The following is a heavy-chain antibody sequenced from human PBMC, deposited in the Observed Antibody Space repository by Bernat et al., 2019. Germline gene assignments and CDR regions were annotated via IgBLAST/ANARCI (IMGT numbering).Heavy chain of an antibody. V-gene: IGHV3-66*01. J-gene: IGHJ3*02. CDR1: GFTVSSNY. Sequence: EVQVVESGGGLVQPGGSLRLSCAASGFTVSSNYMSWVRQAPGNGLDWVSLIYSGDNTYYAESVKGRFTMTRDNSKNTLNLQMNSLRAEDTDGYYCARGGAFDIWGQGTMVTVSS. CDR3: ARGGAFDI. CDR2: IYSGDNT.